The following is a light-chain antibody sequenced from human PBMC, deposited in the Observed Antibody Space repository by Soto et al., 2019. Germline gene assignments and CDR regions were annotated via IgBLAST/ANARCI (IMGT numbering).Light chain of an antibody. CDR1: QSIGNN. CDR3: QHYNSWPLT. J-gene: IGKJ4*01. Sequence: EIVMTQSPATLSVSPGERATLSCRASQSIGNNLAWYQQKPGQAPRLLIYGAATRATGIPARFSGSGSGTDFTLTISNLESEDFAVYSCQHYNSWPLTFGGGTKVDIK. CDR2: GAA. V-gene: IGKV3-15*01.